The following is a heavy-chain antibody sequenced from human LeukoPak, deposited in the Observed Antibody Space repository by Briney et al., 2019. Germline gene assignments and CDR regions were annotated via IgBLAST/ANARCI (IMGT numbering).Heavy chain of an antibody. CDR2: IFYTGST. V-gene: IGHV4-59*08. D-gene: IGHD2-2*01. CDR1: GDSISGDF. Sequence: SETLSLTCTVSGDSISGDFWSWIRQPPGKGLEWIGYIFYTGSTNYNPSLKSRVTISVDTSKNQFSLRLSSVTAADTAVYYCARHQRGPQTSASFFDYWGQGTLVTVSS. CDR3: ARHQRGPQTSASFFDY. J-gene: IGHJ4*02.